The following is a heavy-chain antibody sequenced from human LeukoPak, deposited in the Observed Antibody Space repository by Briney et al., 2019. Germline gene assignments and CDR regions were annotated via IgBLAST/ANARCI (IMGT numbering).Heavy chain of an antibody. CDR3: ARDDDYDDHNTFDM. CDR1: GFVFSTYG. V-gene: IGHV3-33*01. Sequence: PGTSLRLSCAASGFVFSTYGMHWVRQAPGKGLEWVAVIWSHGNTKKYADSVTGRFTISRDNSKNTLYLEMNTLRAEDTAVYYCARDDDYDDHNTFDMWGHGTMATVSS. CDR2: IWSHGNTK. D-gene: IGHD4-17*01. J-gene: IGHJ3*02.